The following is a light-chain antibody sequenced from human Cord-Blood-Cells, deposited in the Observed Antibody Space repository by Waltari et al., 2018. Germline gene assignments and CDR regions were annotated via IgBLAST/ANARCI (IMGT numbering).Light chain of an antibody. CDR3: QQYNSYSWT. V-gene: IGKV1-5*03. CDR1: QSISSW. CDR2: KAS. J-gene: IGKJ1*01. Sequence: DIQMTQSTSNLSASVGERVTITCRASQSISSWLAWYQQKPGKAPKLLIYKASSLESGVPSRFSGSGSGTEFTLTISSLQPDDFATYYCQQYNSYSWTLGQGTKVEIK.